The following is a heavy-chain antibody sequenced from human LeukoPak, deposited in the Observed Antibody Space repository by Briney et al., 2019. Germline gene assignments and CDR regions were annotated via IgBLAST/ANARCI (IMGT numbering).Heavy chain of an antibody. D-gene: IGHD3-10*01. CDR3: AREGSITMVRGVMNYYYGMDV. V-gene: IGHV4-34*01. CDR2: INQSGST. J-gene: IGHJ6*02. Sequence: SETLPLTCAVYGGSFSGYYWNWIRQPPGKGLEWIGEINQSGSTTYNPSLKSRVTISIDTSKNQFSLKLSSVTAADTAVYYCAREGSITMVRGVMNYYYGMDVWGQGTTVTVSS. CDR1: GGSFSGYY.